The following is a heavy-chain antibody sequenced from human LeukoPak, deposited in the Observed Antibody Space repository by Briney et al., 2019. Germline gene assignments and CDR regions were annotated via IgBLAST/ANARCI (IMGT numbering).Heavy chain of an antibody. J-gene: IGHJ4*02. CDR1: GFTFSSYA. Sequence: TGGSLRLSCAASGFTFSSYAMSWIRQPPGKGLEWIGEINHSGSTNYNPPLKSRVTISVDTSKNQFSLKLSSVTAADTAVYYCARGMTPGDFDYWGQGTLVTVSS. CDR2: INHSGST. V-gene: IGHV4-34*01. CDR3: ARGMTPGDFDY.